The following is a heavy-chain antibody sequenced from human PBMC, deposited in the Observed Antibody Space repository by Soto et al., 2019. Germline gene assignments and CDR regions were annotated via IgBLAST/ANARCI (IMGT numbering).Heavy chain of an antibody. J-gene: IGHJ5*02. CDR2: IIPILGIA. Sequence: QVQLVQSGAEVKKPGSSVKVSCKASGGTFSSYTISWVRQAPGQGLEWMGRIIPILGIANYAQKFQGRVTITADKSTSTAYMELSSLRFEDTAVYYCARVRIAAAGTDWFDPWGQGTLVTVCS. D-gene: IGHD6-13*01. CDR3: ARVRIAAAGTDWFDP. V-gene: IGHV1-69*02. CDR1: GGTFSSYT.